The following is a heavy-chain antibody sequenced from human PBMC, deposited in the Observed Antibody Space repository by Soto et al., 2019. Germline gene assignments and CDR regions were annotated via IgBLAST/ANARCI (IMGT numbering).Heavy chain of an antibody. CDR3: ARSLWFGELH. Sequence: QITLKESGPTLVKPTQTLTLTCSFSGFSLSTTGVGVGWIRQSPGKALEWLAIIYWDNDKRYSPYLKSRVTITKDTSKNQVVLTVTNMDPVDTRTYYGARSLWFGELHWGQGALVTVSS. V-gene: IGHV2-5*02. CDR2: IYWDNDK. J-gene: IGHJ4*02. D-gene: IGHD3-10*01. CDR1: GFSLSTTGVG.